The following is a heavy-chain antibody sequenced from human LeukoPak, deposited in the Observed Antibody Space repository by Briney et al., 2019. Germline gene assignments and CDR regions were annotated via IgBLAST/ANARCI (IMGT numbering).Heavy chain of an antibody. CDR3: ASSIPPGSNWYYYYYGMDV. D-gene: IGHD6-13*01. Sequence: SETLSLTCAVYGGSFSGYYWSWIRQPPGKGLEWIGEINHSGSTNYNPSLKSRVTISVDTSKNQFSLKLSSVTAADTAVYYCASSIPPGSNWYYYYYGMDVWGQGTTVTVSS. CDR2: INHSGST. J-gene: IGHJ6*02. CDR1: GGSFSGYY. V-gene: IGHV4-34*01.